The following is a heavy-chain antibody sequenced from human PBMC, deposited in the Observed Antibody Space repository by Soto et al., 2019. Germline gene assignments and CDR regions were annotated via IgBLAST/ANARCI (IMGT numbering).Heavy chain of an antibody. CDR2: INHSGST. CDR1: GGSICSGGYS. V-gene: IGHV4-30-2*01. J-gene: IGHJ4*01. D-gene: IGHD5-12*01. CDR3: ARGVGYAGVDY. Sequence: PSESLSLTCAVSGGSICSGGYSWSWIRQPPGKGLEWIGEINHSGSTNYNPSLKSRVTISVDRSKNQFSLKLNSVTAADTAVYYCARGVGYAGVDYWGQGNLVTVSS.